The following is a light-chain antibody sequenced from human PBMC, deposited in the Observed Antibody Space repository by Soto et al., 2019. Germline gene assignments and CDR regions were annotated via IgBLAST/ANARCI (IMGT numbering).Light chain of an antibody. J-gene: IGKJ4*01. Sequence: EIVLTQSPGTLSLSPGERATLSCRASQSLSSSYLAWYQQKPGQAPRLLIYGASSRATAIPDRFSGSGSGTDFTLTINRLEPEDFAVYYCQHFGSSLTLGGGTKVDIK. V-gene: IGKV3-20*01. CDR1: QSLSSSY. CDR3: QHFGSSLT. CDR2: GAS.